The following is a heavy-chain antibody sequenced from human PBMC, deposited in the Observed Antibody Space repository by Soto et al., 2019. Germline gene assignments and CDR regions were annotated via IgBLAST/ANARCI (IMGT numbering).Heavy chain of an antibody. CDR3: ARLNSAYAVDY. V-gene: IGHV1-18*04. D-gene: IGHD5-12*01. J-gene: IGHJ4*02. CDR2: ISTLNDDR. Sequence: GASVKVSCKPSCYTFTSYGFSWVRQAPGQRPEWMGWISTLNDDRRDAQKFRDRVTMTTDTSTSTAYMELRSLRSDDTAVYYCARLNSAYAVDYWGQGTLVTVSS. CDR1: CYTFTSYG.